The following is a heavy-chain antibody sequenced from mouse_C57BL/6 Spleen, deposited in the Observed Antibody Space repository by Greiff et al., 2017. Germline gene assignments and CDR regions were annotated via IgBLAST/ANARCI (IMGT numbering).Heavy chain of an antibody. V-gene: IGHV14-1*01. D-gene: IGHD1-1*01. CDR2: IDPEDGDT. CDR3: TTPHYDGSSYVVWYFDV. Sequence: EVKLVESGAELVRPGASVKLSCTASGFNIKDYYMHWVKQRPEQGLEWIGRIDPEDGDTEYAPKFQGKATLTADTSSNTAYLQLSSLTSEDTAVYYCTTPHYDGSSYVVWYFDVWGTGTTVTVSS. J-gene: IGHJ1*03. CDR1: GFNIKDYY.